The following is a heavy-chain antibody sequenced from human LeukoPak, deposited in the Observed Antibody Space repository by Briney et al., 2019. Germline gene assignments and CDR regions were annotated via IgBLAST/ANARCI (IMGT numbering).Heavy chain of an antibody. Sequence: ASVKVSCKASGYTFTSYYMHWVRQAPGQGLEWMGIINPSGGSTSYAQKFQGRVTMTRDTSISTAYMELSRMRYDDTAVYYCARCRDGYKDAFDIWGQGTMVTVSS. D-gene: IGHD5-24*01. CDR3: ARCRDGYKDAFDI. V-gene: IGHV1-46*01. CDR2: INPSGGST. J-gene: IGHJ3*02. CDR1: GYTFTSYY.